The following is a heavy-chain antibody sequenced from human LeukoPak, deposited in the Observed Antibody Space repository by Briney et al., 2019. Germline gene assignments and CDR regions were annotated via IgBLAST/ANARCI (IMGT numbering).Heavy chain of an antibody. CDR1: GFAFSTYS. Sequence: KPGGSLRLSCAASGFAFSTYSMNWVRHAPGKGLEWISSITSTATYIYYADSVKGRFTISRDNTKNSLYLQMNSLRAEDTAVYFCARVAGGKFHLDYWGQGTQVTVSS. D-gene: IGHD6-13*01. CDR3: ARVAGGKFHLDY. CDR2: ITSTATYI. J-gene: IGHJ4*02. V-gene: IGHV3-21*01.